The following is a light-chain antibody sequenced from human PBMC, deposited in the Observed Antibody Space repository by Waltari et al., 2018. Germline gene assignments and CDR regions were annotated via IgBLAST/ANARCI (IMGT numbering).Light chain of an antibody. Sequence: EYVLTQSPGTLSLSPGEGATLSCRASQTVGAYLAWYQQTPGQAPRLLIYHSSNRATGIPDRFSGSGSGTDFTLTITRLEPEDFAFYYCQQSRQWPRRTFGQGTKLE. CDR3: QQSRQWPRRT. CDR2: HSS. J-gene: IGKJ2*01. V-gene: IGKV3-11*01. CDR1: QTVGAY.